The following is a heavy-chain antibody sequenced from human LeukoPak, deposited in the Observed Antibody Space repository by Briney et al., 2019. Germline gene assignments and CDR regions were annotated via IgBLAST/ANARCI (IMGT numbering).Heavy chain of an antibody. V-gene: IGHV3-23*01. Sequence: GGSLRLSCAASGFTFSSFAMTWVRQAPGKGLEWVSAISGSGGSTYYADSVKGRFTISRDNSKNTLYLQMNSLRAEDTAVYYCASERGIAALPESEGYWGQGTLVTVSS. J-gene: IGHJ4*02. CDR2: ISGSGGST. CDR3: ASERGIAALPESEGY. CDR1: GFTFSSFA. D-gene: IGHD6-6*01.